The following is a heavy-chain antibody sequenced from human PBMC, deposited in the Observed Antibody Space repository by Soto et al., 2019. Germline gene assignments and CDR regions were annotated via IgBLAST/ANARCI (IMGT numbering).Heavy chain of an antibody. CDR2: INHSGST. J-gene: IGHJ4*02. CDR3: ARGVRSWRNTLDY. D-gene: IGHD6-13*01. CDR1: GGSFSGYY. Sequence: ETLSLTCAVYGGSFSGYYWSWIRQPPGKGLEWIGEINHSGSTNYNPSLKSRVTISVDTSKNQFSLKLSSVTAADTAVYYCARGVRSWRNTLDYWGQGTLVTVSS. V-gene: IGHV4-34*01.